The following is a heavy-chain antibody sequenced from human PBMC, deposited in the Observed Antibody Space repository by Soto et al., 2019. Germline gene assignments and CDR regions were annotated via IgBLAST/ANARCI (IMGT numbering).Heavy chain of an antibody. CDR3: ARHYCSGGSCYYFDY. V-gene: IGHV5-51*01. CDR2: IYPGDSDT. J-gene: IGHJ4*02. CDR1: GYSFTSYW. D-gene: IGHD2-15*01. Sequence: GESLKISCKGSGYSFTSYWIGWVRQMPGKGLEWMGIIYPGDSDTRYSPSFQGQVTISADKSISTAYLQWSSLKASDTAMFYCARHYCSGGSCYYFDYWGQGTLVTVSS.